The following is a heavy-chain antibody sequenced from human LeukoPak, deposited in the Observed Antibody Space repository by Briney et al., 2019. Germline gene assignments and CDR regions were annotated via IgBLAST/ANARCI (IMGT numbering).Heavy chain of an antibody. CDR2: INPNSGGT. CDR3: ARGAALFDFVVVPAARPFDY. CDR1: GYTFTGYY. D-gene: IGHD2-2*01. Sequence: ASVKVSCKASGYTFTGYYMHWVRQAPGQGLEWMGWINPNSGGTNYAQKFQGWVTMTRDTSISTAYMELSRLRSDDTAVYYCARGAALFDFVVVPAARPFDYWGQGTLVTVSS. J-gene: IGHJ4*02. V-gene: IGHV1-2*04.